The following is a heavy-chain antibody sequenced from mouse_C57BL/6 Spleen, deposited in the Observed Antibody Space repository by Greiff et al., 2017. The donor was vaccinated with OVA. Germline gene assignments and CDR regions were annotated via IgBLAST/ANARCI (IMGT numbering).Heavy chain of an antibody. V-gene: IGHV1-50*01. Sequence: VQLQQPGAELVKPGASVKLSCKASGYTFTSYWMQWVKQRPGQGLEWIGEIDPSDSYTNYNQKFKGKATLTVDTSSSTAYMQLSSLTSEDSAVYDCARFITTVVDGDYWGQGTTLTVSS. CDR3: ARFITTVVDGDY. CDR1: GYTFTSYW. CDR2: IDPSDSYT. D-gene: IGHD1-1*01. J-gene: IGHJ2*01.